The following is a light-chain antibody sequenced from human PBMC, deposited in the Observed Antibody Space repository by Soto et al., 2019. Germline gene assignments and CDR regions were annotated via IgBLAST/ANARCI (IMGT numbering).Light chain of an antibody. V-gene: IGKV2-30*02. J-gene: IGKJ5*01. CDR3: MQGTHWPIT. CDR2: KVS. CDR1: HSLLHSDGIAY. Sequence: DIVMTQTPLSLSVTPGQPACISRKSSHSLLHSDGIAYFSWFQQRPGRSPRRLIYKVSNRDSGVPARFSGSGSGTDFALKISRVEAEDVGVYYCMQGTHWPITFGQGTRLEIK.